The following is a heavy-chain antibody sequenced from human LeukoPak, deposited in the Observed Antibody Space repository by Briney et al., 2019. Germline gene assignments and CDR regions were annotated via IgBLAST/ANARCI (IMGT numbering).Heavy chain of an antibody. Sequence: PGGSLRLSCAASGVPFSASWMHWVRQAPGKGLAWVSRISSDESGINYADSVKGRFTISRDNAKNTLYLQMNSLRVDDTAVYYCVRDRFYTMDVWGQGTTVTVSS. D-gene: IGHD4-4*01. CDR3: VRDRFYTMDV. J-gene: IGHJ6*02. V-gene: IGHV3-74*01. CDR1: GVPFSASW. CDR2: ISSDESGI.